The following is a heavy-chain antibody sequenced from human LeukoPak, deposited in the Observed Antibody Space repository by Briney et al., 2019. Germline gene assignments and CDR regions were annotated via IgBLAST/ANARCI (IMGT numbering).Heavy chain of an antibody. CDR1: GYTFTSYG. J-gene: IGHJ4*02. CDR2: ISAYNGNT. Sequence: ASAKVSCKASGYTFTSYGISWVRQAPGQGLEWMGWISAYNGNTNYAQKLQGRVTMTTDTSTSTAYMELRSLRSDDTAVYYCARDRDYGDYNTQDLFVYWGQGTLVTVSS. V-gene: IGHV1-18*01. D-gene: IGHD4-17*01. CDR3: ARDRDYGDYNTQDLFVY.